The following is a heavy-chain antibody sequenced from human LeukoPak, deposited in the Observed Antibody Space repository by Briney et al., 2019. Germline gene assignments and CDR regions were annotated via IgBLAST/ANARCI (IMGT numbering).Heavy chain of an antibody. D-gene: IGHD3-22*01. Sequence: SETLSLTCTVSGGSISSYYWSWIRQPPGKGLEWIGYIYYSGSTNYNPSLKSRVTISVDTSKNQFSLKLSSVTAADTAVYYCARAPYYYDSSGYYPFDYWGQRTLVTVSS. V-gene: IGHV4-59*01. CDR1: GGSISSYY. CDR2: IYYSGST. CDR3: ARAPYYYDSSGYYPFDY. J-gene: IGHJ4*02.